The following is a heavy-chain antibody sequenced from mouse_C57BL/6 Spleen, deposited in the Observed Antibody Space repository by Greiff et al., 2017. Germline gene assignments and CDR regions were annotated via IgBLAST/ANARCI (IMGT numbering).Heavy chain of an antibody. CDR1: GYTFTDYE. V-gene: IGHV1-15*01. Sequence: VKLMESGAELVRPGASVTLSCKASGYTFTDYEMHWVKQTPVHGLEWIGAIDPETGGTAYNQKFKGKAILTADKSSSTAYMELRSLTSEDSAVYYCTRSAPYYYGSSYLYAMDYWGQGTSVTVSS. D-gene: IGHD1-1*01. J-gene: IGHJ4*01. CDR3: TRSAPYYYGSSYLYAMDY. CDR2: IDPETGGT.